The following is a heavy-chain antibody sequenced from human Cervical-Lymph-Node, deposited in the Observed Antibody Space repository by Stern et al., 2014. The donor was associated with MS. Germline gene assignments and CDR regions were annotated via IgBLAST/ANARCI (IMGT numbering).Heavy chain of an antibody. D-gene: IGHD3-22*01. CDR3: ARDSSGYNFFDY. Sequence: EVPLVQSGGGLIQPGGSLRLSFAASGFTVSSNYMSWVRQAPGKGLEWVSFIYSGGSTYYADSVKGRFTISRDNSKNTLYLQMNSLRAEDTAVYYCARDSSGYNFFDYWGQGTLVTVSS. V-gene: IGHV3-53*01. J-gene: IGHJ4*02. CDR2: IYSGGST. CDR1: GFTVSSNY.